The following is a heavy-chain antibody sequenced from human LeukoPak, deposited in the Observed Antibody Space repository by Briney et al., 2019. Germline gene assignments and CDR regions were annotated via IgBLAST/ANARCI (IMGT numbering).Heavy chain of an antibody. V-gene: IGHV6-1*01. J-gene: IGHJ6*02. D-gene: IGHD6-19*01. CDR3: ARTPGIAVAASNYYYYYGMDV. CDR1: GDSVSSNSAA. Sequence: SQTLSLTCAISGDSVSSNSAAWNWIRQSPSRGLEWLGRTYYRSKWYNDYAVSVKSRITINPDTSKNQFSLKLSSVTAADTAVYYCARTPGIAVAASNYYYYYGMDVWGQGTTVTVSS. CDR2: TYYRSKWYN.